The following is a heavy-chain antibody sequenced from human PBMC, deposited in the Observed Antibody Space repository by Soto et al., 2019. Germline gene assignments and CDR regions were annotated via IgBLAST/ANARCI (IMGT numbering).Heavy chain of an antibody. CDR2: ISSNGGST. Sequence: GGSLRLSCSASGFTFSSYAMDWVRQAPGKGLEYVSAISSNGGSTYYADSVKGRFTISRDNSKNTLYLQMSSLRAEDTAVYYCVKEAGIAPSYYFDYWGQGTLVTVSS. D-gene: IGHD6-13*01. CDR1: GFTFSSYA. J-gene: IGHJ4*02. CDR3: VKEAGIAPSYYFDY. V-gene: IGHV3-64D*06.